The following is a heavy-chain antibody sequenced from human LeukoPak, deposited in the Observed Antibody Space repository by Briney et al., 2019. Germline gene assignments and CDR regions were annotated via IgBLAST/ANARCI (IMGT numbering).Heavy chain of an antibody. V-gene: IGHV3-23*01. CDR2: ISNSGGSS. CDR1: GFTLSSYG. CDR3: AKDRGYCSSTRCYALHYFDY. J-gene: IGHJ4*02. D-gene: IGHD2-2*01. Sequence: GSLRLSCAASGFTLSSYGMSWVRQAPGKGLEWVSTISNSGGSSYYADSVKGRFTISRDNSKNSLYLQMNSLRAEDTAVYYCAKDRGYCSSTRCYALHYFDYWGQGTLVTVSS.